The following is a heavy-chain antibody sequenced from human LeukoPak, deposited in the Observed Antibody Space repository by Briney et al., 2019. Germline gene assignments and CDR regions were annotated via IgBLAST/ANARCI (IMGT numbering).Heavy chain of an antibody. CDR3: ARTNVRYGSGNYWAIDY. D-gene: IGHD3-10*01. V-gene: IGHV3-72*01. CDR1: GFTFSDQY. Sequence: PGGSLRLPCAASGFTFSDQYMDWVRQAPGKGLEWVGRSRNKVNSYSTEYAASVKGRFTISRDDSKNSVYLQMNSLKTEDTAVYYCARTNVRYGSGNYWAIDYWGQGTLVTVSS. J-gene: IGHJ4*02. CDR2: SRNKVNSYST.